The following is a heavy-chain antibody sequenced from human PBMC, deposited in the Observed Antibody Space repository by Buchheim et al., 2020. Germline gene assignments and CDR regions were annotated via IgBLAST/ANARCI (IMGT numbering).Heavy chain of an antibody. CDR3: ARDRELLWFGAPQIGAYYGMDV. D-gene: IGHD3-10*01. CDR2: ISAYNGNT. V-gene: IGHV1-18*01. Sequence: QVQLVQSGAEVKKPGASVKVSCKASGYTFTSYGISWVRQAPGQGLEWMGWISAYNGNTNYAQQLQGRVTMTTDTSTSTGYLELRSLRSDDTAVYYCARDRELLWFGAPQIGAYYGMDVWGQGTT. J-gene: IGHJ6*02. CDR1: GYTFTSYG.